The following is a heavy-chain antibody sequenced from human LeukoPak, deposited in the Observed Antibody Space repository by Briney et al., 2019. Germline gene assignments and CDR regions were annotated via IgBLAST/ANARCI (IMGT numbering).Heavy chain of an antibody. CDR1: GFTFSSYS. V-gene: IGHV3-21*01. Sequence: GGSLRLSCAASGFTFSSYSMNWVREAPGKGLEWVSSISSSSSYIYYADPVKGRFTISRDNAKNSLYLQMNSLRAEDTAVYYCARAAMVSPYYYYYYMDVWGKGTTVTVSS. J-gene: IGHJ6*03. CDR3: ARAAMVSPYYYYYYMDV. CDR2: ISSSSSYI. D-gene: IGHD2-21*01.